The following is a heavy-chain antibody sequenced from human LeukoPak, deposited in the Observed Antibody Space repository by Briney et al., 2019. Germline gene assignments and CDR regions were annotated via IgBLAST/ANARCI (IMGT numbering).Heavy chain of an antibody. CDR2: ISYDGSNK. J-gene: IGHJ4*02. CDR3: AKGLLSGYYYDSSGSPADY. V-gene: IGHV3-30*18. CDR1: GFTFSSYG. D-gene: IGHD3-22*01. Sequence: PGRSLRLSCAASGFTFSSYGMHWVRQAPGKGLEWVAVISYDGSNKYYADSVKGRFTTSRDNSKNTLYLQMNSLRAEDTAVYYCAKGLLSGYYYDSSGSPADYWGQGTLVTVSS.